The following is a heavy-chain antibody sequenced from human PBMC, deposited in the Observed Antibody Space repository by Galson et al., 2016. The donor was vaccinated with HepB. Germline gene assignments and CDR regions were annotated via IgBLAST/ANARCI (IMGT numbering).Heavy chain of an antibody. CDR1: GFPFNNFA. V-gene: IGHV3-23*01. D-gene: IGHD6-13*01. J-gene: IGHJ4*02. CDR3: AKADGYYSPWLFDS. Sequence: SLRLSCAASGFPFNNFAMSWVRQAPGKGLEWVSTISGDGINTHYADSVKGRFTISRDNSKNTLYLQMHSLRAEDTAIYYCAKADGYYSPWLFDSWGQGTLVTVSS. CDR2: ISGDGINT.